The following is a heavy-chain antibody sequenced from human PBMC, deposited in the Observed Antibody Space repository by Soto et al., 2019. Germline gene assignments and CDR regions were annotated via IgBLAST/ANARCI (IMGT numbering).Heavy chain of an antibody. CDR3: ARLGSHHILTGYFPIYYYYGMDV. D-gene: IGHD3-9*01. Sequence: GASVKVSCKASGYTFTSYGISWVRQAPGQGLEWMGWISAYNGNTNYAQKLQGRVTMTTDTSTSTAYMELRSLRSDDTAVYYCARLGSHHILTGYFPIYYYYGMDVWGQGTTVTVSS. CDR1: GYTFTSYG. CDR2: ISAYNGNT. J-gene: IGHJ6*02. V-gene: IGHV1-18*01.